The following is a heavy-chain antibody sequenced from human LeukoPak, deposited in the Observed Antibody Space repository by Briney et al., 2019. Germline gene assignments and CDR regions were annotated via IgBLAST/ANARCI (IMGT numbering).Heavy chain of an antibody. CDR1: GGSLRSYY. D-gene: IGHD6-6*01. CDR3: ARLHDVATRPGFDY. Sequence: PSETLSLTCTVSGGSLRSYYWSGIRQSPGKGLEWIGHIYYTGNTKYNPSLKYRVTISVDTSKNQFSLNLTSVTAADTALYFCARLHDVATRPGFDYWGRGTVVTVSS. CDR2: IYYTGNT. V-gene: IGHV4-59*12. J-gene: IGHJ4*02.